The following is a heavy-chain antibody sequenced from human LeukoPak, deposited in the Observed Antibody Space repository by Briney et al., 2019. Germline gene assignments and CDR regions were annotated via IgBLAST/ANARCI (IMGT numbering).Heavy chain of an antibody. J-gene: IGHJ6*02. Sequence: SETLSLTCTVSGGSISSYYWSWIRQPAGKGLEWIGRIYTSGSTNYNPPLKGRVTMSVDTSKNQFSLKLSSVTAADTAVYYCARDPSGPLYYYYCGMDVWGQGTTVTVSS. CDR1: GGSISSYY. V-gene: IGHV4-4*07. CDR3: ARDPSGPLYYYYCGMDV. D-gene: IGHD3-3*01. CDR2: IYTSGST.